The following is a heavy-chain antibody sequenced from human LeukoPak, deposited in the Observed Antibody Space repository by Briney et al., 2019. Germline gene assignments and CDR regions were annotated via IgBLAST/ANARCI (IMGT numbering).Heavy chain of an antibody. CDR3: ARAPYSSVPAAIWFSWFDP. V-gene: IGHV4-4*07. CDR1: GGSISSYY. J-gene: IGHJ5*02. D-gene: IGHD2-2*01. Sequence: SETLSLTCTVSGGSISSYYWSWTRQPAGKGLEWIGRIYTSGSTNYNPSFKSRVTMSVDTSKNQFSLKLSSVTAADTAVYYCARAPYSSVPAAIWFSWFDPWGQGTLVTVSS. CDR2: IYTSGST.